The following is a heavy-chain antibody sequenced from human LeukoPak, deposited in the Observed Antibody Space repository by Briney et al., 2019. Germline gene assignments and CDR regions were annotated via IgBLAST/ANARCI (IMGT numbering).Heavy chain of an antibody. Sequence: PGGSLRLSCAASGFTFSNAWMSWVRQAPGKGLEWVGRIKSKTDGGTTDYAAPVKGRFTISRDDSKNTLYLQMNSLKTEDTAVYYCTTAQVFYGVLWFGESYYFDYWGQGTLVTVSS. D-gene: IGHD3-10*01. CDR3: TTAQVFYGVLWFGESYYFDY. V-gene: IGHV3-15*01. CDR2: IKSKTDGGTT. J-gene: IGHJ4*02. CDR1: GFTFSNAW.